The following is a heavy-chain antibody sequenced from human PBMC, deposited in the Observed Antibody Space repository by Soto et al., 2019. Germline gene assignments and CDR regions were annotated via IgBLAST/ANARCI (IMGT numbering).Heavy chain of an antibody. Sequence: GESLKISCKGSGYSFTSYWISWVRQMPGKGLEWMGRVDPSDSYTNYSPSFQGHVTISADKSISTAYLQWSSLKASDTAMYYCARHFDCSSTSCYYYYGMDVWGQGTTVTVSS. D-gene: IGHD2-2*01. CDR2: VDPSDSYT. V-gene: IGHV5-10-1*01. CDR3: ARHFDCSSTSCYYYYGMDV. CDR1: GYSFTSYW. J-gene: IGHJ6*02.